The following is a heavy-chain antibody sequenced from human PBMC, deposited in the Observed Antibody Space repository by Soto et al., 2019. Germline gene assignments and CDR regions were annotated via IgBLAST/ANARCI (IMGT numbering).Heavy chain of an antibody. CDR2: IGGRGNSA. CDR1: GFIFTNYA. V-gene: IGHV3-23*01. CDR3: VREGRGYFDF. J-gene: IGHJ3*01. D-gene: IGHD1-26*01. Sequence: LRLSCAASGFIFTNYAMNWVRQAPGKGLEWVSVIGGRGNSAYYTDSVQGRFTISRDNSKNTLSLQMSSLTADDTATYNCVREGRGYFDFGGRGTMVTV.